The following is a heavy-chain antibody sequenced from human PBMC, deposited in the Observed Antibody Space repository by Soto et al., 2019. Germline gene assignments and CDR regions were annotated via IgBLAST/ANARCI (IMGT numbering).Heavy chain of an antibody. CDR2: FDPEDGET. D-gene: IGHD6-13*01. Sequence: QVQLVQSGAEVKKPGASVKVSCKVSGYTLTELSMHWVRQAPGKGLEWMGGFDPEDGETIYAQTFQGRDTMTEDTSTDTAYMALSSLRSEDTAVYYCATSRIAAAGVDYWGHRTLVTVSS. J-gene: IGHJ4*01. CDR3: ATSRIAAAGVDY. CDR1: GYTLTELS. V-gene: IGHV1-24*01.